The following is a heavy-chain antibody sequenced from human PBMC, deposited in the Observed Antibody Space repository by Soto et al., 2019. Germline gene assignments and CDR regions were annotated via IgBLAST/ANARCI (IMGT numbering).Heavy chain of an antibody. CDR3: AVDSSGYYYYFDY. Sequence: SETLSLTCTVSGGSISSSSYYWGWIRQPPGKGLEWIGSIYYSGSTYYNPSLKSRVTISVDTSKNQFSLKLSSVTAADTAVYYCAVDSSGYYYYFDYWGQGTLVTVSS. CDR2: IYYSGST. D-gene: IGHD3-22*01. CDR1: GGSISSSSYY. V-gene: IGHV4-39*01. J-gene: IGHJ4*02.